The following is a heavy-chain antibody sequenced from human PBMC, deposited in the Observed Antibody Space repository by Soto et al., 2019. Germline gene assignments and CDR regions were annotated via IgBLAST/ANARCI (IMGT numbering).Heavy chain of an antibody. Sequence: SQTLSLTCAISGDSVSSNSAVWNWIRQSPSRGLEWLGRTYYRSKWSNDYAVSVNSRITISPDTSKNQFSLQLNSVTPEDTAVYYCVRSVINNWFDPWGQGTLVTVSS. J-gene: IGHJ5*02. D-gene: IGHD2-21*01. CDR1: GDSVSSNSAV. CDR3: VRSVINNWFDP. CDR2: TYYRSKWSN. V-gene: IGHV6-1*01.